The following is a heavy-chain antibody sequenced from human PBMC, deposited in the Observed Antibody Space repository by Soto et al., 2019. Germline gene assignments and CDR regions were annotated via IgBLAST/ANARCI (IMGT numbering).Heavy chain of an antibody. CDR1: GYTFTGYY. D-gene: IGHD6-6*01. CDR3: ARERNAYSSSSDWFDP. Sequence: ASVKVSCKASGYTFTGYYMHWVRQAPGQGLEWMGWINPNSGGTNYAQKFQGGVTMTRDTSISTAYMELSRLRSDDTAVYYCARERNAYSSSSDWFDPWGQGTLVTVSS. CDR2: INPNSGGT. V-gene: IGHV1-2*02. J-gene: IGHJ5*02.